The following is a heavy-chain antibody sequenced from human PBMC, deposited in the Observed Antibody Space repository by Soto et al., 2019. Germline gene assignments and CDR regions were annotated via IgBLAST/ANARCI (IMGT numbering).Heavy chain of an antibody. D-gene: IGHD1-26*01. J-gene: IGHJ6*02. CDR1: GFTFSSYS. V-gene: IGHV3-48*01. CDR2: ITSTSSAR. Sequence: EVQLVESGGGLVQPGGSLRLSCAASGFTFSSYSMNWVRQAPGKGLEWVSYITSTSSARYYADSVKGRFTISRDNAKNSLDLQMISLRAEYTAVYYCARDDSGLLPGDHYYGMDVWGQGTTVTVSS. CDR3: ARDDSGLLPGDHYYGMDV.